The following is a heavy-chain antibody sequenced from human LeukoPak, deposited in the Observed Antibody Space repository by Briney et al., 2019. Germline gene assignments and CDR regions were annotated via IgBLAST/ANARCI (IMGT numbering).Heavy chain of an antibody. CDR3: ARTVGRGPGGHFDY. V-gene: IGHV4-34*01. D-gene: IGHD3-10*01. CDR2: INHSGST. CDR1: GGSFSGYY. J-gene: IGHJ4*02. Sequence: SETLSLTCAVYGGSFSGYYWSWIRQPPGKGLEWIGEINHSGSTNYNPSLKSRVTISGDTSKNQFSLKLSSVTAADTAVYYCARTVGRGPGGHFDYWGQGTLVIVSS.